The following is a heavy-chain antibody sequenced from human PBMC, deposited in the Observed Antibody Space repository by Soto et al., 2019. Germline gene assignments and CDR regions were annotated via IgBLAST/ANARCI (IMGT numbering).Heavy chain of an antibody. Sequence: SETLSLTCTVSGGSISSGDYYWSWIRQPPGKGLEWIGYIYYSGSTYYNPSLKSRVTISVDTSKNQFSLKLSSVTAADTAVYYCARGVTTHLVMITFGGGGAFDIWGQGTMVTVSS. CDR2: IYYSGST. CDR3: ARGVTTHLVMITFGGGGAFDI. CDR1: GGSISSGDYY. V-gene: IGHV4-30-4*01. D-gene: IGHD3-16*01. J-gene: IGHJ3*02.